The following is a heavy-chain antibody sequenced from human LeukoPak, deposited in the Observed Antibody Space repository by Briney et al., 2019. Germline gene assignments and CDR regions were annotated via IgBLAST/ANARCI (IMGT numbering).Heavy chain of an antibody. V-gene: IGHV1-8*01. D-gene: IGHD3-10*01. CDR3: ARFGPRYDDAFDT. CDR1: GYTFTSYD. J-gene: IGHJ3*02. Sequence: ASVKVSCKASGYTFTSYDINWVRQAPGQGLEWMGWMNPNSGNTGYAQKFQGRVTMTRNTSISTAYMELSSLRSEDTAVYYCARFGPRYDDAFDTWGQGTMVTVSS. CDR2: MNPNSGNT.